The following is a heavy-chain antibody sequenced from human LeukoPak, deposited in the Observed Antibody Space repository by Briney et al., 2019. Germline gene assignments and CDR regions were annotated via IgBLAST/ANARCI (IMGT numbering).Heavy chain of an antibody. CDR3: ASLPKRGVTLLTGYLHDY. V-gene: IGHV4-61*01. J-gene: IGHJ4*02. CDR1: GGSVSSGSYY. D-gene: IGHD3-9*01. Sequence: SETLSLTCTVSGGSVSSGSYYWSWIRQPPGKGLEWIGYIYYSGSTNYNPSLKSRVTISVDTSKNQFSLKLSSVTAADTAVYYCASLPKRGVTLLTGYLHDYWGQGTLVTVSS. CDR2: IYYSGST.